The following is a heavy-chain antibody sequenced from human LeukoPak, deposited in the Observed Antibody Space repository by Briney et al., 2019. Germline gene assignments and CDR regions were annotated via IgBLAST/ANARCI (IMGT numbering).Heavy chain of an antibody. V-gene: IGHV4-59*12. D-gene: IGHD4-17*01. CDR1: GSSFNHNY. J-gene: IGHJ4*02. CDR3: ARDRIYGDSSLFDY. Sequence: SETLSLTCTVAGSSFNHNYWSWIRQPPGKGLEWIAYISDSGNTHYNPSLSSRVTLSLDPPNNQFSLKLSSVTAADTAVYYCARDRIYGDSSLFDYWGQGTLVTVSS. CDR2: ISDSGNT.